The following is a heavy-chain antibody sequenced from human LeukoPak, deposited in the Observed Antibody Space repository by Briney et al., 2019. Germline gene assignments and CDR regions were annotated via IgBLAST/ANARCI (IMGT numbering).Heavy chain of an antibody. V-gene: IGHV4-34*01. D-gene: IGHD3-22*01. CDR1: GGSFSGYY. CDR2: INHSGST. Sequence: PSETLSLTCAVYGGSFSGYYWSWIRQPPGKGLEWIGEINHSGSTNYNPSLKSRVTISVDTSKNQFSLKLSSVTAADMAVYYCARGPSGDSSGYYPPYFDYWGQGTLVTVSS. J-gene: IGHJ4*02. CDR3: ARGPSGDSSGYYPPYFDY.